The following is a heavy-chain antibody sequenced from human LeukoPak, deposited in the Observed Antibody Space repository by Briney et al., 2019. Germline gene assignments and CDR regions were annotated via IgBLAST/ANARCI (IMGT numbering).Heavy chain of an antibody. D-gene: IGHD3-16*02. CDR2: ISGSGDNT. V-gene: IGHV3-23*01. Sequence: GGSLRLSCAASGFTVSSNYMSWVRQAPGKGLEWVSAISGSGDNTYYADSVRDRFTISRDSSKNTLYLQMDSLRAEDTAVYYCTKDHSEYVWGSYRRDDYWGQGTLVTVSS. CDR3: TKDHSEYVWGSYRRDDY. J-gene: IGHJ4*02. CDR1: GFTVSSNY.